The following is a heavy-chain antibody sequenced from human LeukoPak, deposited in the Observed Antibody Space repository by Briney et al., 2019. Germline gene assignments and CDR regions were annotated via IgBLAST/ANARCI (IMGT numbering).Heavy chain of an antibody. J-gene: IGHJ4*02. CDR3: ARIATKDGRDY. CDR2: TYYRSKWFN. D-gene: IGHD5-12*01. V-gene: IGHV6-1*01. CDR1: GDSVSSKSSA. Sequence: SQTLSLTCAISGDSVSSKSSAWNWIRQFPSRGLEWLGRTYYRSKWFNEYAVSEKSRISINPDTAKNQFSLQLNSVTPDDTAVYYCARIATKDGRDYWGQGILVTVSS.